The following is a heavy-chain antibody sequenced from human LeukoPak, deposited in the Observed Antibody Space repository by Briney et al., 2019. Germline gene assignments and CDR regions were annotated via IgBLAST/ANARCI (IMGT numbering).Heavy chain of an antibody. CDR3: ALELVVPAALERLNAFDI. D-gene: IGHD2-2*01. Sequence: PSETLSLTCAVSGGSFSGFRWHWIRQPPGKGPEWIGEINHSGGTTYNPSLKSRVTISVDTSKIQFSLNLTSVTAADTAVYYCALELVVPAALERLNAFDIWGHGTMVTVSS. CDR2: INHSGGT. J-gene: IGHJ3*02. CDR1: GGSFSGFR. V-gene: IGHV4-34*01.